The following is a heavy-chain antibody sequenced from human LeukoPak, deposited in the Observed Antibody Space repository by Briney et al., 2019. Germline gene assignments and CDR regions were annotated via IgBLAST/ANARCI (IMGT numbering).Heavy chain of an antibody. J-gene: IGHJ4*02. D-gene: IGHD5-24*01. CDR1: GGSISSYY. CDR2: IYYSGST. V-gene: IGHV4-59*06. Sequence: SEPLSLTCTVPGGSISSYYWSWIRQPPGKGLEWIGYIYYSGSTYYNPSLKSRVTMSVDASNNQFSLKLSSVTAADTAVYYCARGPYNNSFDHWGQGTLVTVSS. CDR3: ARGPYNNSFDH.